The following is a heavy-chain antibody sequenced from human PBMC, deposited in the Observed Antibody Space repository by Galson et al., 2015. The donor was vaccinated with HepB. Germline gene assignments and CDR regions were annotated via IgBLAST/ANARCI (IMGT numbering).Heavy chain of an antibody. CDR1: GFIFSSYW. CDR2: INTDGSTT. D-gene: IGHD4-17*01. Sequence: SLRLSCAASGFIFSSYWMHWVRQAPGKGLVWVSNINTDGSTTTYADSVKGRFTISRDNAKNTVYLQMKSLRVEDTAVYYCVRSAPYGDLDNWGQGTQVTVSA. V-gene: IGHV3-74*03. CDR3: VRSAPYGDLDN. J-gene: IGHJ4*02.